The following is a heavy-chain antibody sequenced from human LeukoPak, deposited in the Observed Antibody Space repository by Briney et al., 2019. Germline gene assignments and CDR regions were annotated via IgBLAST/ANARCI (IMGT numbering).Heavy chain of an antibody. J-gene: IGHJ4*02. Sequence: PGGPLRLSCVASGFTFNSYGMNWVRQAPGKELEWVSFLRYDGRNQHYADSVGGRFTISRDTPNNTLYLQMNSLRPEDTAVYYCAKDPVAGAPAYYFDNWGQGTLVTVSS. CDR1: GFTFNSYG. CDR2: LRYDGRNQ. CDR3: AKDPVAGAPAYYFDN. D-gene: IGHD6-19*01. V-gene: IGHV3-30*02.